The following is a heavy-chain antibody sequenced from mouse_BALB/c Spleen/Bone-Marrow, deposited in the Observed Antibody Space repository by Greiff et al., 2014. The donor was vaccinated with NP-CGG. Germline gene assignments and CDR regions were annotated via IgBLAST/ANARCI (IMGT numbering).Heavy chain of an antibody. D-gene: IGHD2-14*01. CDR3: ARRGDRYGAWFPY. CDR1: GFNIKDSY. CDR2: IDPANGNT. Sequence: VQLQQSGAELVKPAASVRLSCTASGFNIKDSYMHWVEQRPEQGLEWIGRIDPANGNTKYGPKFQGKATIALDTSSNTAYLQLSSLTSEDTAVYFCARRGDRYGAWFPYWGQGTLVTVSA. V-gene: IGHV14-3*02. J-gene: IGHJ3*01.